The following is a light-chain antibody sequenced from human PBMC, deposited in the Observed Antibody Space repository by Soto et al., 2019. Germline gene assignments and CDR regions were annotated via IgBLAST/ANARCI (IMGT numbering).Light chain of an antibody. V-gene: IGKV3-15*01. CDR2: GAS. J-gene: IGKJ5*01. CDR1: QSVSSSY. CDR3: QQYNNWPPIT. Sequence: PGERVTLSCRASQSVSSSYLPWFQQKPGQSPRLLIYGASTRATGIPARFSGSGSGTEFTLTISSLQSEDFAVYYCQQYNNWPPITFGQGTRLEIK.